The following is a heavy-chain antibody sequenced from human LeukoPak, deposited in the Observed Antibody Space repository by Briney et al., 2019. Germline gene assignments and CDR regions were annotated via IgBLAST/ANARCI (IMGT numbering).Heavy chain of an antibody. V-gene: IGHV4-34*01. CDR2: INHSGST. J-gene: IGHJ6*04. D-gene: IGHD3-22*01. CDR3: ARGLKNYYDSSGYWGV. Sequence: SETLSLTCAVYGGSFSGYYWSWIRQPPGKGLEWIGEINHSGSTNYNPSLKSRVTISVDTSKNQFSLKLSSVTAADTAVYYCARGLKNYYDSSGYWGVWGKGTTVTVSS. CDR1: GGSFSGYY.